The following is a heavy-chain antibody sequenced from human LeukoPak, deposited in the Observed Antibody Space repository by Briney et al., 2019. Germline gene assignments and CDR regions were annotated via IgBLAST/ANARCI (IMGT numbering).Heavy chain of an antibody. CDR1: GYSFITYW. CDR3: ARGYTYGLFDY. D-gene: IGHD5-18*01. Sequence: GESLKISCKGSGYSFITYWIGWVRQMPGKGLEWMGIIYPGDSDTRYSPSFRGQVNISADKSISTAFLQWSSLKASDTAMYYCARGYTYGLFDYWGQGTLVTVSS. CDR2: IYPGDSDT. V-gene: IGHV5-51*01. J-gene: IGHJ4*02.